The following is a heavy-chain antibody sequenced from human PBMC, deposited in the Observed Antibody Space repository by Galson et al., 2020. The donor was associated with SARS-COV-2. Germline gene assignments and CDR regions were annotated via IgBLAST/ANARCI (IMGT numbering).Heavy chain of an antibody. V-gene: IGHV1-46*01. CDR3: ARAPSDYYGMDV. CDR1: GYVFTYYY. J-gene: IGHJ6*02. Sequence: GASVKVSCKASGYVFTYYYIQWVRQAPGQGLEWMGIINPSDGRTDYAQNFQGRVTMTRDTSTSTVYMEFSSLRSEDTAVYYCARAPSDYYGMDVWGQGTTVTVSS. CDR2: INPSDGRT.